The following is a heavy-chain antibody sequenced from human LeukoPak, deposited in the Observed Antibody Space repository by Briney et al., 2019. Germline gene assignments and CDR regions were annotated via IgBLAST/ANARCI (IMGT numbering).Heavy chain of an antibody. CDR3: ARGVDTIFGVGNNWFDL. CDR2: IYTSGST. V-gene: IGHV4-4*07. Sequence: PSETLSLTCTVSGGSISGYYWSWIRQPAGKGLEWIGRIYTSGSTNYNPSLKSRVTMSVDTSKNQFSLKLSSVTAADTAVYYCARGVDTIFGVGNNWFDLWGQGTLVTVSS. D-gene: IGHD3-3*01. J-gene: IGHJ5*02. CDR1: GGSISGYY.